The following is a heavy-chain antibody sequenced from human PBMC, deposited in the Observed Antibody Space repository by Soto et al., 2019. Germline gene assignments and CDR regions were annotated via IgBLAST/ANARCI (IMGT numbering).Heavy chain of an antibody. D-gene: IGHD3-22*01. Sequence: SLRLSCAASGFTFDDYAMHWVRQAPGKGLEWVSGISWNSGSIGYADSVKGRFTISRDNAKNSLYLQMSSLRAEDTALYYCAKEIGYDSSGYFVDYWGQGTLVTVSS. V-gene: IGHV3-9*01. CDR3: AKEIGYDSSGYFVDY. CDR1: GFTFDDYA. J-gene: IGHJ4*02. CDR2: ISWNSGSI.